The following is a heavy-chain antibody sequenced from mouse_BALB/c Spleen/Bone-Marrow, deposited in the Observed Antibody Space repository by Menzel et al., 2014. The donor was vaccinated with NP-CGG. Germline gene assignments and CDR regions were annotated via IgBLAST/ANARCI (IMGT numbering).Heavy chain of an antibody. V-gene: IGHV5-6*01. CDR2: ISSGGSYT. D-gene: IGHD2-10*01. CDR3: ARGGGAYYGNYWFAY. J-gene: IGHJ3*01. CDR1: GFTFSSYG. Sequence: EVKLQESGGDLVKPGGSLKLSCAASGFTFSSYGMSWVRQTPDKRLEWVATISSGGSYTYYPDSVKGRFTISRDKAKNTLYLQMSSLKSEDTAMYYCARGGGAYYGNYWFAYWGQGTLVTVSA.